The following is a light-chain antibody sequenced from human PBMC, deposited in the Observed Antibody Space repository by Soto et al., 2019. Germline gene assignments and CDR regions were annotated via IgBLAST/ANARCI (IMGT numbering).Light chain of an antibody. CDR2: GAS. J-gene: IGKJ4*01. V-gene: IGKV3-15*01. Sequence: EIVMTQSPATLSVSPGERATLSCRASQSINNNLAWYQQKRGQGPRLLIYGASSRATGTPARFSGSGSVTGFTLTISSQQSEDFAIYYCQQYNDWPLTFGEGTKVEIK. CDR1: QSINNN. CDR3: QQYNDWPLT.